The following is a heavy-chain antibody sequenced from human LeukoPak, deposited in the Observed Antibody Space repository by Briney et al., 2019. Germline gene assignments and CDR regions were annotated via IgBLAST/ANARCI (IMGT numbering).Heavy chain of an antibody. V-gene: IGHV3-7*05. CDR3: ARDCCSGVTCYSGY. Sequence: PGGSLRLSCAASGFTFNNYWMSWVRQAPGKGLEWVANIKQDGSEKYYVDSVKGRFTISRDNAENSLYLQLNSLRAADTAVYYCARDCCSGVTCYSGYWGQGTLVTVSS. J-gene: IGHJ4*02. CDR2: IKQDGSEK. CDR1: GFTFNNYW. D-gene: IGHD2-15*01.